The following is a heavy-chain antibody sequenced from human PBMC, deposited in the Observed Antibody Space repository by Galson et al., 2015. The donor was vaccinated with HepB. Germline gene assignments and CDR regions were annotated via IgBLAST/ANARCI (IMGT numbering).Heavy chain of an antibody. J-gene: IGHJ6*02. D-gene: IGHD3-10*01. CDR2: IYSGGST. CDR3: AREVRGVIDYYYYGMDV. V-gene: IGHV3-53*01. Sequence: SLRLSCAASGFTVSSNYMSWVRQAPGKGLEWVSVIYSGGSTYYADSVKGRFTISRDNPKNTLYLQMNSLRAEDTAVYYCAREVRGVIDYYYYGMDVWGQGTTVTVSS. CDR1: GFTVSSNY.